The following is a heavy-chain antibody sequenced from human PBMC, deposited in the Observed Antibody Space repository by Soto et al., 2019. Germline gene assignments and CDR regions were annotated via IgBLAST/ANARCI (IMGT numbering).Heavy chain of an antibody. Sequence: QITLKESGPTLVKPTQTLTLTCTFSGFSLSTSGVGVGWIRQPPGKALEWLALIYWDDDKRYSPSLKSRLTLXXDXSXIQVVLTMTNMDPVATATYYCAHRRGRAAAGNWFDPWGQGTLVTVSS. D-gene: IGHD6-13*01. J-gene: IGHJ5*02. CDR1: GFSLSTSGVG. V-gene: IGHV2-5*02. CDR3: AHRRGRAAAGNWFDP. CDR2: IYWDDDK.